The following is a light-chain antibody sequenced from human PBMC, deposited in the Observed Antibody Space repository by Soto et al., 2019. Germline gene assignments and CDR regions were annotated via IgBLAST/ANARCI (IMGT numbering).Light chain of an antibody. CDR1: QSVSSY. CDR3: QQRSDWPIT. Sequence: EIVLTQSAATLSLTLGKRASISCGASQSVSSYLAWYQQKPGQAPRLLIYDASNRATGFPARFSGSGSGTDFTLPISSLEPEDFAVYYCQQRSDWPITFSQGTRLEIK. CDR2: DAS. V-gene: IGKV3-11*01. J-gene: IGKJ5*01.